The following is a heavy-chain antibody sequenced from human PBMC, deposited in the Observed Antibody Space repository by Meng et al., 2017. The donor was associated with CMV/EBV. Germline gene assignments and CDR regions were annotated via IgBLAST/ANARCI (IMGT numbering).Heavy chain of an antibody. CDR2: ISGSGRHR. D-gene: IGHD1-14*01. J-gene: IGHJ3*02. CDR3: ARDPSPDNVVEPADNAFNI. V-gene: IGHV3-21*01. Sequence: GESLKISCAASGFTFSSYTMNWVRQAPGKGLEWVSSISGSGRHRYYADSVKGRLTISGDNAENSLFLEMSSLRVEDTAVYFCARDPSPDNVVEPADNAFNIWGQGTMVTVSS. CDR1: GFTFSSYT.